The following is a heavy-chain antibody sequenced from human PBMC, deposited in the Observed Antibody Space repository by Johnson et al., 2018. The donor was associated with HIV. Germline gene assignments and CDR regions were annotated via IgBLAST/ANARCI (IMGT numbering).Heavy chain of an antibody. D-gene: IGHD2-21*01. CDR3: ASPNWGGAFDI. V-gene: IGHV3-48*03. CDR1: GFSFSSYE. CDR2: ISGSGDSI. J-gene: IGHJ3*02. Sequence: VQLVESGGGVVQPGRSLRLSCAASGFSFSSYEMNWVRQAPGKGLEWVSYISGSGDSIYYGDSVKGRFTISRDNAKKILYLQMNSLRAEDTAVYYCASPNWGGAFDIWGQGTMVTVSS.